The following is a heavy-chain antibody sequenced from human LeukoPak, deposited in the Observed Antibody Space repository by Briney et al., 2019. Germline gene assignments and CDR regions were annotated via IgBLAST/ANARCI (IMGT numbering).Heavy chain of an antibody. D-gene: IGHD1-26*01. CDR2: INPSGGST. CDR1: GYTFTSYY. V-gene: IGHV1-46*01. Sequence: ASVKVSCKASGYTFTSYYMHWVRQAPGQGLEWMGIINPSGGSTSYAQKFQGRVTMTRDTSTSTVYMELSSLRSEDTAVYYCARDGIRAYSGSYYVGYWGQGTLVTVSS. CDR3: ARDGIRAYSGSYYVGY. J-gene: IGHJ4*02.